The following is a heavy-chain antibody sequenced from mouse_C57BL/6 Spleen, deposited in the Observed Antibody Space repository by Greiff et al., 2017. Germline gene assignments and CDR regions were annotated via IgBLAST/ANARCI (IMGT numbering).Heavy chain of an antibody. J-gene: IGHJ3*01. V-gene: IGHV1-61*01. CDR1: GYTFTSYW. CDR2: IYPSDSET. D-gene: IGHD2-4*01. Sequence: QVQLKQPGAELVRPGSSVKLSCKASGYTFTSYWMDWVKQRPGQGLEWIGNIYPSDSETHYNQKFKDKATLTVDKSSSTAYMQLSSLTSEDSAVYYCARGGYDYDRLAYWGQGTLVTVSA. CDR3: ARGGYDYDRLAY.